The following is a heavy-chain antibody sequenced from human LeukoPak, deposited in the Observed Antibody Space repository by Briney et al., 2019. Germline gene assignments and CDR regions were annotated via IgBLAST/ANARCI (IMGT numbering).Heavy chain of an antibody. Sequence: PSETLSLTCTVSGGSISSYYWSWIRQPPGKGLEWIGYIYYSGSTNYNPSLKSRVTISVDTSKNQFSLKLSSVTAADTAVYYCARLPAYGGDFKFDYRGQGTLVTVSS. CDR3: ARLPAYGGDFKFDY. CDR2: IYYSGST. CDR1: GGSISSYY. V-gene: IGHV4-59*01. J-gene: IGHJ4*02. D-gene: IGHD2-21*02.